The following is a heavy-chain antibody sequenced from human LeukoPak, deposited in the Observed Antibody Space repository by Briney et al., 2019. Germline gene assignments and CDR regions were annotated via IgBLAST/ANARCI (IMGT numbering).Heavy chain of an antibody. V-gene: IGHV3-30*18. Sequence: GRSLRLSCAASGVTFSSYGMHWVRQAPGKGLEWVAVISYDGSNKYYADSVKGRFTISRDNSKNTLYLQMNSLRAEDTAVYYCANSNYYDSSGSSYDYYYYGMDVWGQGTTVTVSS. CDR3: ANSNYYDSSGSSYDYYYYGMDV. J-gene: IGHJ6*02. D-gene: IGHD3-22*01. CDR2: ISYDGSNK. CDR1: GVTFSSYG.